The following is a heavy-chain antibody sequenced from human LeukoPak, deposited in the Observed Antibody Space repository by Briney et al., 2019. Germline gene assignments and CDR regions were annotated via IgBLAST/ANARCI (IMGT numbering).Heavy chain of an antibody. CDR1: GFTFSSYA. CDR3: ARGAFEYSSSCPLDY. J-gene: IGHJ4*02. CDR2: ISYDGSNK. V-gene: IGHV3-30-3*01. D-gene: IGHD6-13*01. Sequence: PGGSLRLSCAASGFTFSSYAMHWVRQAPGKGLEWVAVISYDGSNKYYADSVKGRFTISRDNAKNSLYLQMNSLRAEDTAVYYCARGAFEYSSSCPLDYWGQGTLVTVSS.